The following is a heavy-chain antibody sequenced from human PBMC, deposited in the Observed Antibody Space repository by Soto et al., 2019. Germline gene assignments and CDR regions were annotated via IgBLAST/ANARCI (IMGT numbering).Heavy chain of an antibody. D-gene: IGHD4-17*01. Sequence: QITLKESGPTLVKPTQTLTLTCTFSGFSLSTNGVGVGWIRQPPGKALEWLALIYWDDSKEYSPSLKSRLTITNDTSRNQVVLTMTNMDPVDTPTYYYDKKGGGDYILGYWGQGTLVTVSS. CDR3: DKKGGGDYILGY. CDR1: GFSLSTNGVG. J-gene: IGHJ4*02. V-gene: IGHV2-5*02. CDR2: IYWDDSK.